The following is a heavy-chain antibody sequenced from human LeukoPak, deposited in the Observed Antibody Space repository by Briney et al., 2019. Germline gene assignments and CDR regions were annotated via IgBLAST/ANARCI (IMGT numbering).Heavy chain of an antibody. V-gene: IGHV4-4*02. Sequence: PSETLSLTCGVSGGSIDTTNYWSWVRQPPGEGLEWIGEISRDGTINYNPSLRSRVAMSLDRANNQFSLSLTSVTAADTAVYYCTRKNRPFCPFSYWGQGVLLTDSS. J-gene: IGHJ4*02. CDR3: TRKNRPFCPFSY. CDR2: ISRDGTI. CDR1: GGSIDTTNY. D-gene: IGHD2/OR15-2a*01.